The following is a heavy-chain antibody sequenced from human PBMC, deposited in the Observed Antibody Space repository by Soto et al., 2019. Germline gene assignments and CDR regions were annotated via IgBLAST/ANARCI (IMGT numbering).Heavy chain of an antibody. CDR2: ISSSSSYI. J-gene: IGHJ4*02. D-gene: IGHD3-3*01. Sequence: GGSLRLSCAASGFTFSSYSMNWVRQAPGKGLEWVSSISSSSSYIYYADSVKGRFTISRDNAKNSLYLQMNSLRAEDTAVYYCAGDLDFGISHFDYWGQGTLVTVSS. CDR1: GFTFSSYS. V-gene: IGHV3-21*01. CDR3: AGDLDFGISHFDY.